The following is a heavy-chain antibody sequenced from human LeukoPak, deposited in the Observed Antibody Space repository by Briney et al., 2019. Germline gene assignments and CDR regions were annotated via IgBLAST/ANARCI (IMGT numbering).Heavy chain of an antibody. CDR2: INPSGGST. CDR3: ARWSYYYDSSGYYPTFDY. D-gene: IGHD3-22*01. Sequence: ASVKVSCKASGYTFTGYYMHWVRQAPGQGLEWMGIINPSGGSTSYAQKFQGRVTMTRDTSTSTVYMELSSLRSEDTAVYYCARWSYYYDSSGYYPTFDYWGQGTLVTVSS. J-gene: IGHJ4*02. V-gene: IGHV1-46*01. CDR1: GYTFTGYY.